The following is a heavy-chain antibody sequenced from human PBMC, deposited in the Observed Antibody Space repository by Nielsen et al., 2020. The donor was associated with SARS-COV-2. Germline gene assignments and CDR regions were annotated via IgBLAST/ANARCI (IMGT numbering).Heavy chain of an antibody. D-gene: IGHD5-18*01. J-gene: IGHJ4*02. CDR3: ARDRGGYSYDETYYFDY. CDR1: GFTFSSYA. CDR2: ISYDGSYK. V-gene: IGHV3-30*04. Sequence: GESLKISCAASGFTFSSYAMHWVRQAPGKGLEWVAVISYDGSYKSYADSVKGRFTISRDSSKNTLYLQMNSLRAEDTAVYYCARDRGGYSYDETYYFDYWGQGTLVTVSS.